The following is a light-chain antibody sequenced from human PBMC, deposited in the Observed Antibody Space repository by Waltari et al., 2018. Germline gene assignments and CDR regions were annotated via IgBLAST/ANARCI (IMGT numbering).Light chain of an antibody. CDR3: QQYYSTPHT. CDR1: QSVLYSSNNKNY. Sequence: DIVMTQSPDSLAVSLGERATINCKSSQSVLYSSNNKNYLAWYQQKPRQPPKLLIYWASARESGVPDRFSGSGSGTDFTLTISSLQAEDGAVYYCQQYYSTPHTFGQGTKLEIK. CDR2: WAS. J-gene: IGKJ2*01. V-gene: IGKV4-1*01.